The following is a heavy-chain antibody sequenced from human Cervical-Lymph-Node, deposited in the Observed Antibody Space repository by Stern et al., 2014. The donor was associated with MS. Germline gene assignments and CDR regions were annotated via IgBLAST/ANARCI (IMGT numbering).Heavy chain of an antibody. Sequence: VQLVQSGAEVKKPGSSVKISCKASGGTFNVYAINWLRQAPGQGLEWMGGIIPILGTANYAQKFQGRVTITADESTRTTSMQLSSLRSNDTAVYYCARDGRHTYTYALDVWDQGTTVTVSS. CDR2: IIPILGTA. J-gene: IGHJ6*02. CDR3: ARDGRHTYTYALDV. D-gene: IGHD2-2*02. CDR1: GGTFNVYA. V-gene: IGHV1-69*01.